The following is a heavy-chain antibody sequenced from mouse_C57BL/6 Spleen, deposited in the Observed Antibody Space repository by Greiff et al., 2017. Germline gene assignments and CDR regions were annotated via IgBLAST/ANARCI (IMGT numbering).Heavy chain of an antibody. Sequence: QVHVKQSGAELVRPGTSVKVSCKASGYAFTNYLIEWVKQRPGQGLEWIGVINPGSGGTNYNEKFKGKATLTADKSSSTAYMQLSSLTSEDSAVYFCAREEMVGFAYWGQGTLVTVSA. CDR1: GYAFTNYL. CDR2: INPGSGGT. D-gene: IGHD1-1*02. J-gene: IGHJ3*01. CDR3: AREEMVGFAY. V-gene: IGHV1-54*01.